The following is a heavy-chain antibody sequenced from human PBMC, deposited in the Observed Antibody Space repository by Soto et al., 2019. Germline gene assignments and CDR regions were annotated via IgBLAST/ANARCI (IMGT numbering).Heavy chain of an antibody. Sequence: SETLSLTCAVYGGSFSGYYWSWIRQPPGKGLEWIGEINHSGSTNYNPSLKSRVTISVDTSKNQFSLKLSSVTAADTAVYYCARKDPRADYIWGSYRHNWFDPWGQGTLVTVSS. J-gene: IGHJ5*02. CDR3: ARKDPRADYIWGSYRHNWFDP. CDR2: INHSGST. V-gene: IGHV4-34*01. CDR1: GGSFSGYY. D-gene: IGHD3-16*02.